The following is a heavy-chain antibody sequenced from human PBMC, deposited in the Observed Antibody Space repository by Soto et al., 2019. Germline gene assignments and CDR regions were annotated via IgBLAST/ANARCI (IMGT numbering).Heavy chain of an antibody. D-gene: IGHD1-20*01. CDR1: GGSVNGYY. Sequence: QVHLQQWGAGLLKPSETLSLTCAVYGGSVNGYYWNWIRQPPGKGLVWIGEINHTGGTPYNPSLKILATLPVVTSKNDFSLRLRSVTAAGTVFYYCATRITVTAFLIPPFDPWGQGTQVTVSS. J-gene: IGHJ5*02. CDR2: INHTGGT. V-gene: IGHV4-34*02. CDR3: ATRITVTAFLIPPFDP.